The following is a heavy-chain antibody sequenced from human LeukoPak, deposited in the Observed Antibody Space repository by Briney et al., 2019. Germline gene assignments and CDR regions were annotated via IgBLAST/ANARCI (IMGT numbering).Heavy chain of an antibody. D-gene: IGHD3-10*01. CDR2: ISGSGGST. V-gene: IGHV3-23*01. CDR1: GFTFSSYA. CDR3: ATMVRGAPTGDY. Sequence: PGGSLRLSCAASGFTFSSYAMSLVRQAAGKGLEWVSAISGSGGSTYYADSVKGRFTISRDNSKNTLYLQMNSLRAEDTAVYYCATMVRGAPTGDYWGQGTLVTVSS. J-gene: IGHJ4*02.